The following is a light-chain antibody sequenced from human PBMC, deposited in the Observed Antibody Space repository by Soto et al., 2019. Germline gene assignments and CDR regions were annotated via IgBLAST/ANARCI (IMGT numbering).Light chain of an antibody. V-gene: IGKV3-20*01. CDR2: ATT. J-gene: IGKJ3*01. CDR1: QSVGSSY. Sequence: EIVLTQSPGTLSLSPGEIATLSCRASQSVGSSYLAWYQQKPGQAPRLLIYATTSRATGIPDRFSGSGSGTDFTLTISRLEPEDFAVYYCQQYQTFGPGTNVDI. CDR3: QQYQT.